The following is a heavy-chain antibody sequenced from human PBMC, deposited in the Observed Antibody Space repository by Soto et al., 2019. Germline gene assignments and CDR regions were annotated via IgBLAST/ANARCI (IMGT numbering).Heavy chain of an antibody. CDR3: ARGSGTDY. D-gene: IGHD6-19*01. Sequence: QVQLVQSGAEVKKPGASVKVSCKASGYTFTGYDIHWVRQAPGQGLEWMGWIRPTSGGSSHAQKFQGRVTMTRDTSIATAYLELSRLTSEDTAVYYCARGSGTDYWGQGSLVTVSS. J-gene: IGHJ4*02. CDR1: GYTFTGYD. CDR2: IRPTSGGS. V-gene: IGHV1-2*02.